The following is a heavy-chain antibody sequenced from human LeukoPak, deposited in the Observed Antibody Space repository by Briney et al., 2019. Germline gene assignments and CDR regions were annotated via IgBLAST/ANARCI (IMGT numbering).Heavy chain of an antibody. V-gene: IGHV3-23*01. J-gene: IGHJ4*02. CDR2: ISGSGGST. D-gene: IGHD2-15*01. CDR3: AKDPLGYCSGGSCKPPFDY. Sequence: GGSLRLSCAASGFTLSSYDMSWVRQAPGKGLEWVSAISGSGGSTYYADSVKGRFTISRDNSKNTLYLQMNSLRAEDTAVYYCAKDPLGYCSGGSCKPPFDYWGQGTLVTVSS. CDR1: GFTLSSYD.